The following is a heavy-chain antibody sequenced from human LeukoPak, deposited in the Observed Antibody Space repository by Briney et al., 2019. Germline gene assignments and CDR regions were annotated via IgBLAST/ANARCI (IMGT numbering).Heavy chain of an antibody. J-gene: IGHJ3*01. D-gene: IGHD1-26*01. CDR1: GASTSAYY. CDR2: SYSGGNA. CDR3: THSKRGGGYYINAFAV. V-gene: IGHV4-59*01. Sequence: SETLSLTCTVSGASTSAYYWSWIRQPPGKGLEWIGYSYSGGNANYNPSLKTRVTISIDTSENQFSLRLTSVTAADTAVYFCTHSKRGGGYYINAFAVWGQGTLVTISS.